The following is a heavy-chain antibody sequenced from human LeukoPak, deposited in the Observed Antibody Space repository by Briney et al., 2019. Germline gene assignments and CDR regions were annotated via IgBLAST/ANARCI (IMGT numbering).Heavy chain of an antibody. CDR2: IYYSGST. CDR1: GGSVSSGSYY. Sequence: RPSETLSLTCTVSGGSVSSGSYYWSWIRQPPGKGLEWIGYIYYSGSTNYNPSLKSRVTISVDTSKNQFSLKLSSVTAADTAVYYCAVVVAATEHYYGMDVWGQGATVTVSS. J-gene: IGHJ6*02. CDR3: AVVVAATEHYYGMDV. V-gene: IGHV4-61*01. D-gene: IGHD2-15*01.